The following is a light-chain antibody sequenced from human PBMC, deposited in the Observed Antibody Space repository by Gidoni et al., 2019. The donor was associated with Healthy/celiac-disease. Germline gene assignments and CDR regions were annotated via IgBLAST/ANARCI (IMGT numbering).Light chain of an antibody. J-gene: IGKJ3*01. Sequence: EIVMTQSPATLSVSPGERATLSCRASQSVSRNLAWYQQKPGQAPRLLIYGASTRATGIPARFSGSGSGTEFTLTISSLQSEDFAVYYCQQYNNWPPGITFXPXTKVDIK. V-gene: IGKV3-15*01. CDR1: QSVSRN. CDR3: QQYNNWPPGIT. CDR2: GAS.